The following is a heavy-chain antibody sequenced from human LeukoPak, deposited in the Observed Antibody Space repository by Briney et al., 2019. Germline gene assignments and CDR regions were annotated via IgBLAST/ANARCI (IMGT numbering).Heavy chain of an antibody. V-gene: IGHV1-58*02. CDR2: IVVGSGNT. J-gene: IGHJ5*02. Sequence: ASVKVSCKASGFTFTSSAMQWVRQARGQRLEWIGWIVVGSGNTNYAQKFQERVTITRDMSTSTAYMELSSLRSEDTAVYYCAAVPLSRITMIESWFDPWGQGTLVTVSS. CDR1: GFTFTSSA. D-gene: IGHD3-22*01. CDR3: AAVPLSRITMIESWFDP.